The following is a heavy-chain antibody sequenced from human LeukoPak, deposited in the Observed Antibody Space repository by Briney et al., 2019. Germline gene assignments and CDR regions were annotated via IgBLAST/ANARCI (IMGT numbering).Heavy chain of an antibody. CDR3: AKAREVVVTD. CDR2: ISYDGSNK. Sequence: GGSLRLPCAASGFTFSSYGMHWVRQAPGKGMEWVAVISYDGSNKYYADSVRGRFTISRDNSKNTLYLQMNSLRAEDTAVYYCAKAREVVVTDWGQETLVTVSS. CDR1: GFTFSSYG. V-gene: IGHV3-30*18. J-gene: IGHJ4*02. D-gene: IGHD2-21*02.